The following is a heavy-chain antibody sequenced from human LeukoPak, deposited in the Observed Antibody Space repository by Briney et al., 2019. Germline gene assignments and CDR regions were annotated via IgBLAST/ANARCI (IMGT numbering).Heavy chain of an antibody. CDR1: GGSISSSSYY. Sequence: SETLSLTCTVSGGSISSSSYYWGWLRQPPGKGLEWIGSIYYSGSTYYNPSLKSPVTISVDTSKNQFSLKLSSVTAADTAVYYCASVGVLLGYYYYYMDVWGKGTTVTVSS. CDR3: ASVGVLLGYYYYYMDV. J-gene: IGHJ6*03. V-gene: IGHV4-39*01. CDR2: IYYSGST. D-gene: IGHD3-16*01.